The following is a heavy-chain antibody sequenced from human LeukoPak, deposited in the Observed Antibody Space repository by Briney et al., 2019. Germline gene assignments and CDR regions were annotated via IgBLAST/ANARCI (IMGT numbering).Heavy chain of an antibody. CDR1: GFTFSSYG. CDR3: AKGHDYGDCTLQD. CDR2: IRYDGSNK. D-gene: IGHD4-17*01. V-gene: IGHV3-30*02. Sequence: GGSLRLSCAASGFTFSSYGMHWVRQAPGKGLEWVAFIRYDGSNKYYADSVKGRFTISRDNSKNTLYLQMNSLRAEDTAVYYCAKGHDYGDCTLQDWGQGTLVTVSS. J-gene: IGHJ4*02.